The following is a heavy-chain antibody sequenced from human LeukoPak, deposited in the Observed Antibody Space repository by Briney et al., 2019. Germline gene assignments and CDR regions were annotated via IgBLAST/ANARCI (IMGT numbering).Heavy chain of an antibody. Sequence: GGSLRLSCAASGFTFSSYAMHWVRQAPGKGLEWVAVISYDGSNKYYADSVKGRFTISRDNSKNTLYLQMNSLRAEDTAVYYCARDPLGYCSGGSCYSGPFDYWGQGTLVTVSS. J-gene: IGHJ4*02. CDR3: ARDPLGYCSGGSCYSGPFDY. D-gene: IGHD2-15*01. CDR1: GFTFSSYA. V-gene: IGHV3-30*04. CDR2: ISYDGSNK.